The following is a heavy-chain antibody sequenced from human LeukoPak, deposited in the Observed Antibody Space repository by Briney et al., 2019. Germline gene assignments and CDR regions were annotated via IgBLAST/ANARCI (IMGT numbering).Heavy chain of an antibody. CDR3: ARGLGSSSSWYKRRMDAFDI. CDR2: INHSGST. Sequence: KAGGSLRLSCGASGFTFSSYAMSWIRQPPGKGLEWIGEINHSGSTNYNPSLKSRVTISVDTSKNQFSLKLSSVTAADTAVYYCARGLGSSSSWYKRRMDAFDIWGQGTMVTVSS. D-gene: IGHD6-13*01. V-gene: IGHV4-34*01. J-gene: IGHJ3*02. CDR1: GFTFSSYA.